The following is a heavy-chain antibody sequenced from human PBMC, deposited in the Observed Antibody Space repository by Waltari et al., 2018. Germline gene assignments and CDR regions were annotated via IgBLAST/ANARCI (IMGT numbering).Heavy chain of an antibody. CDR2: INPNRGGT. CDR1: GYTFTGYY. J-gene: IGHJ6*02. D-gene: IGHD2-15*01. CDR3: ARMFCSGGSCYSSGYYYGMDV. Sequence: QVQLVQSGAEVKKPGASVKVSCKASGYTFTGYYMHWVRQAPGQGLEWMGPINPNRGGTNYAKKFQGRVTMTRDTSSSTAYMELSRLRSDDTAVYYCARMFCSGGSCYSSGYYYGMDVWGQGTLVTVSS. V-gene: IGHV1-2*06.